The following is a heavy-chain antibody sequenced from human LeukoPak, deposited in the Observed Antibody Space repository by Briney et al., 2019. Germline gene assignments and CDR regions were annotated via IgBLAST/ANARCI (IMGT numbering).Heavy chain of an antibody. CDR3: ARADTYYYDSSGYPNGFVT. CDR2: IYVSGDT. Sequence: PSETPSLTCTVSGGSVTSASYYWTWIRQPPGKGLEWIVYIYVSGDTNSNPSLNSPVTISLATTQNHFTLKVRSVTAADTAVYYCARADTYYYDSSGYPNGFVTWGQGTL. V-gene: IGHV4-61*03. CDR1: GGSVTSASYY. D-gene: IGHD3-22*01. J-gene: IGHJ5*02.